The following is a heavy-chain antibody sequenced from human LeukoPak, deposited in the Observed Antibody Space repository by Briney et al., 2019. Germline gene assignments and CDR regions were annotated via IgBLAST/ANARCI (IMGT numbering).Heavy chain of an antibody. CDR2: IYPGGSDT. V-gene: IGHV5-51*01. CDR1: GYIFTSYW. Sequence: GESLKISCKGTGYIFTSYWICWLRQMRGEVVEWMGIIYPGGSDTRYSPSFQGQVTISADKSISTAYLQWSSLKASDTAMYYCARLVYSRSSSRHPDYWGQGTLVTVSS. CDR3: ARLVYSRSSSRHPDY. D-gene: IGHD6-6*01. J-gene: IGHJ4*02.